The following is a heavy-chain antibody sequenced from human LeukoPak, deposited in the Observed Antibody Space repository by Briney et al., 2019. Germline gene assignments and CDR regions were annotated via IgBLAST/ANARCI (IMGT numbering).Heavy chain of an antibody. D-gene: IGHD3-9*01. V-gene: IGHV4-30-4*08. Sequence: SETLSLTCTVSGGSIRTSDYYWAWIRQPPGKGLEWIGYIYYSGSTYYNPSLKSRVTISVDTSKNQFSLKLSSVTAADTAVYYCAKDTPGGYDILTGSYYYYYMDVWGKGTTVTVSS. CDR2: IYYSGST. CDR3: AKDTPGGYDILTGSYYYYYMDV. CDR1: GGSIRTSDYY. J-gene: IGHJ6*03.